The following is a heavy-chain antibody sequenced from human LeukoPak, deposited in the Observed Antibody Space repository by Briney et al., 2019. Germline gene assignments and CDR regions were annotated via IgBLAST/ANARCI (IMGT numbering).Heavy chain of an antibody. V-gene: IGHV4-38-2*02. CDR3: ARGDSWFDP. Sequence: SETLSLTCTVSGYSISSGYYWGWIRQPRGKGLEWIGSIYHSGSTYYNPSLKSRVTISVDTSKNQFSLKLSSVTAADTAVYYCARGDSWFDPWGQGTLVTVSS. J-gene: IGHJ5*02. CDR1: GYSISSGYY. CDR2: IYHSGST.